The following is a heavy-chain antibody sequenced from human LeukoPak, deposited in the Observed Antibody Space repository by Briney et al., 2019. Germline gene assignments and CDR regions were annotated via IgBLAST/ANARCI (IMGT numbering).Heavy chain of an antibody. CDR2: IIPILGMA. CDR1: GGTFSSYA. J-gene: IGHJ5*02. Sequence: ASVKVSCKASGGTFSSYAISWVRQAPGQGLEWMGRIIPILGMANYAQKFQGRVTITADKSTSTAYMELSSLRSEDTAVYYCARGPDIVVVPAAIGHWFDPWGQGTLVTVSS. V-gene: IGHV1-69*04. D-gene: IGHD2-2*01. CDR3: ARGPDIVVVPAAIGHWFDP.